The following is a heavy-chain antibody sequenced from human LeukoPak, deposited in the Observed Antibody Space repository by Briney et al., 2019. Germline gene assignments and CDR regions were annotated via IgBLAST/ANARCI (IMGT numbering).Heavy chain of an antibody. CDR3: ARVLWFGELLYHFDY. D-gene: IGHD3-10*01. CDR1: GGTFSSYA. Sequence: SVKVSCKASGGTFSSYAISWVRQAPGQGLEWMGGIIPIFGTANYAHKFQGRVTITADESTSTAYMELSSLRSEDTAVYYCARVLWFGELLYHFDYWGQGTLVTVSS. J-gene: IGHJ4*02. CDR2: IIPIFGTA. V-gene: IGHV1-69*13.